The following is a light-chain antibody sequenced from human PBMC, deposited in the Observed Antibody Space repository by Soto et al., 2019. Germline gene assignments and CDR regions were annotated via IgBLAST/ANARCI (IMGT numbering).Light chain of an antibody. Sequence: QSALTQPRSVSGSPGQSITISCTGTSSDIGVSNSVSWFQQHPGKAPKLMISEVSNRPSGVSNRFSGSKFDNTASLTISGLQAEDEADYYCASYTTTGTVLFGAGTKLTVL. J-gene: IGLJ2*01. CDR1: SSDIGVSNS. CDR3: ASYTTTGTVL. V-gene: IGLV2-14*01. CDR2: EVS.